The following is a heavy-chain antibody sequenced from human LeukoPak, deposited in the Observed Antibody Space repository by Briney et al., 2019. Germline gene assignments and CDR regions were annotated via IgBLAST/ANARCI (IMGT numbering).Heavy chain of an antibody. D-gene: IGHD2/OR15-2a*01. CDR2: IYPGDSDT. CDR3: ARQDCNSGFCFDS. V-gene: IGHV5-51*01. Sequence: GESLKISCQSSGHNFIYYWIAWVRQMPGRGLEWMGIIYPGDSDTRYSPSFQGQVTISADKSLSTAFLQLKSLKASDTAMYYCARQDCNSGFCFDSWGQGTPVNGSS. J-gene: IGHJ4*02. CDR1: GHNFIYYW.